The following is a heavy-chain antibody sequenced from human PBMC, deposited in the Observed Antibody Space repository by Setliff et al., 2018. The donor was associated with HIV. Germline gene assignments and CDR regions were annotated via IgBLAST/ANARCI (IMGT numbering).Heavy chain of an antibody. D-gene: IGHD5-12*01. V-gene: IGHV3-23*01. CDR2: ISGSGDIT. J-gene: IGHJ4*02. Sequence: GGSLRLSCAASGFSFRSYAVSWVRQAPGKGLEWVSVISGSGDITYYRESVKGRFTVSRDNSNNTVYLQMNSLRAEDTAVYYCARDEDGYNFGLDYWGQGTLVTVSS. CDR3: ARDEDGYNFGLDY. CDR1: GFSFRSYA.